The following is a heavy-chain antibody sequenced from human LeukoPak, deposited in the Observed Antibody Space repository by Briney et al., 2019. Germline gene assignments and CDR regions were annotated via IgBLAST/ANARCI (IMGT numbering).Heavy chain of an antibody. V-gene: IGHV4-38-2*01. J-gene: IGHJ4*02. CDR1: GYSISSGYY. CDR3: ARARATELGTFPSLDY. D-gene: IGHD7-27*01. CDR2: IYHSGST. Sequence: SETPSLTCAVSGYSISSGYYWGWIRQPPGKGLEWIGSIYHSGSTYYNPSLKSRVTISVDTSKNQFSLKLSSVTAADTAVYYCARARATELGTFPSLDYWGQGTLVTVSS.